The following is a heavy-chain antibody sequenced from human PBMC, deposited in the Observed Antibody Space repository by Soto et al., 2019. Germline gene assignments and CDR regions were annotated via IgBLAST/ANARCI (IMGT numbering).Heavy chain of an antibody. Sequence: SETLSLTCTASGCSISSSNYYWVWIRQPPGKGLEWIGIIYYSGSTYYNPSLKSRVTISVDTSKNQFSLKLSSVTAADTAVYYCARRGSSSWYGVWGQGTLVTVS. CDR3: ARRGSSSWYGV. CDR1: GCSISSSNYY. CDR2: IYYSGST. D-gene: IGHD6-13*01. V-gene: IGHV4-39*01. J-gene: IGHJ4*02.